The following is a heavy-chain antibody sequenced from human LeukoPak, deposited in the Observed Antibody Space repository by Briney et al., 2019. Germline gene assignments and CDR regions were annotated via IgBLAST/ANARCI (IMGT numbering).Heavy chain of an antibody. J-gene: IGHJ6*02. CDR3: AAVPYGSGRSKVYYYYGTDV. V-gene: IGHV1-58*01. CDR2: IVVGSGNT. D-gene: IGHD3-10*01. Sequence: TSVKVSCKASGFTFTSSAVQWVRQARGQRLEWIGWIVVGSGNTNYAQKFQERVTITRDMSTSTAYMELSSLRSEDTAVYYCAAVPYGSGRSKVYYYYGTDVWGQGTTVTVSS. CDR1: GFTFTSSA.